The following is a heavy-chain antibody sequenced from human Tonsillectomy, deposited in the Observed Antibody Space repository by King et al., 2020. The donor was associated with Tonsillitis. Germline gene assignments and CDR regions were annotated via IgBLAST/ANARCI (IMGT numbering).Heavy chain of an antibody. CDR2: ISFRGTDK. J-gene: IGHJ4*02. CDR1: GFTFSDYA. V-gene: IGHV3-30*01. D-gene: IGHD5-18*01. CDR3: VRELDTAIGDC. Sequence: VQLVESGGGVVQPGRSLRLSCAASGFTFSDYAMHWVRQAPGKGLEWVAVISFRGTDKYYADSVKGRFTISRDNSRNTLYLQMNSLRAEDTAVYYCVRELDTAIGDCWGQGTLVTVSS.